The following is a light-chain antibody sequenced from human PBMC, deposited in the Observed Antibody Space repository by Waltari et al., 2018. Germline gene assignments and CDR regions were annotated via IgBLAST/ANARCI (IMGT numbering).Light chain of an antibody. Sequence: QSALTQPASVSGSPGQSITISCTGTSSDVGGYNYVSWYQHHPGKVPNLIIFDVRKRPSGVSNRFAGSKSGNTASLTVSGLQTEDEADYYCSSFTTSSTVVFGGGTKLTVL. CDR3: SSFTTSSTVV. V-gene: IGLV2-14*03. CDR2: DVR. CDR1: SSDVGGYNY. J-gene: IGLJ2*01.